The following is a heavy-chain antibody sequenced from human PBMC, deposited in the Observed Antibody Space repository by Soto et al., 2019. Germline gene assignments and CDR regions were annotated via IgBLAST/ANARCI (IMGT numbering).Heavy chain of an antibody. Sequence: GGSLRLCCIASGFKFISYHMTWVRQSPGRGLEWVSTVTSSGDGKYYADSVKSRFTISRDNSKNTLFLQINTVRADDTAVYYCVRRDGYNLAYWGQGALVTVSS. CDR2: VTSSGDGK. D-gene: IGHD5-12*01. CDR1: GFKFISYH. J-gene: IGHJ4*02. CDR3: VRRDGYNLAY. V-gene: IGHV3-23*01.